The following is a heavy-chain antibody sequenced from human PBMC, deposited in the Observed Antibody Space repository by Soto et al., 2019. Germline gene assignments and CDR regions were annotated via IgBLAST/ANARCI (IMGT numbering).Heavy chain of an antibody. CDR2: MNPNSGNT. V-gene: IGHV1-8*01. CDR3: ARVLFGVVMPDY. Sequence: GASVKVSCKASGYTFTSYEVNWVRPATGQGLEWMGWMNPNSGNTGYAQKFQGRVTMTRNTSISTAYMELSSLRSEDTAVYYCARVLFGVVMPDYWGQGTLVTVSS. J-gene: IGHJ4*02. CDR1: GYTFTSYE. D-gene: IGHD3-3*01.